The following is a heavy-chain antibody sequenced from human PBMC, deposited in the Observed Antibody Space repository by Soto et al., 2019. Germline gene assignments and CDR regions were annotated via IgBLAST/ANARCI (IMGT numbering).Heavy chain of an antibody. D-gene: IGHD6-13*01. CDR2: IYFSGST. CDR3: ARSVATPGTNIDF. V-gene: IGHV4-4*09. Sequence: QVQLQESGPGLVKPSETLSLTCSVSGGSMNGYYWSWIRQTPGQGLEWLGFIYFSGSTRYNPSLMSRLTISLDKSKRQFSMSLSSMTAADTAVYYCARSVATPGTNIDFWGQGTLVTVSS. CDR1: GGSMNGYY. J-gene: IGHJ4*02.